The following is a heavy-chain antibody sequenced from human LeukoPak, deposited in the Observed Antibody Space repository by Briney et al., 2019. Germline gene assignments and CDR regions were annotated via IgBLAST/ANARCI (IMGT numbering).Heavy chain of an antibody. CDR3: ARVGRLQYGDYVAFDY. CDR1: GFTFTGFF. Sequence: GGSLTLSCAASGFTFTGFFMSWLRQAPGKGLEWVANINRDGTETYYVGSVKGRFTLSRDNAKNSLYLQMNSLRAEDTAVYYCARVGRLQYGDYVAFDYWGQGTLVTVSS. D-gene: IGHD4-17*01. V-gene: IGHV3-7*03. CDR2: INRDGTET. J-gene: IGHJ4*02.